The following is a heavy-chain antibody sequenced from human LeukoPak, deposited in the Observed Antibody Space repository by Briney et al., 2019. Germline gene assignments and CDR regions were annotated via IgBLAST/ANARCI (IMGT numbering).Heavy chain of an antibody. J-gene: IGHJ4*02. CDR1: GFTFSFYG. CDR2: KGYDGTYK. V-gene: IGHV3-33*01. Sequence: GKSLRLSCAASGFTFSFYGMHWVRQGPGKGLEWVATKGYDGTYKYYADSVKGRFTVSRDNSKNTLYLQMNSLRAEDTAIYYCARDLVGVDAVMVAGYWGQGTVVIVSS. D-gene: IGHD5-18*01. CDR3: ARDLVGVDAVMVAGY.